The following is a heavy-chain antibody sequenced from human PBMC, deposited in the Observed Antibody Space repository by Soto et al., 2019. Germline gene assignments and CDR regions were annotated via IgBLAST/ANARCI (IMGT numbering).Heavy chain of an antibody. CDR1: GGSFSGYY. J-gene: IGHJ4*02. CDR2: INHSGST. Sequence: QVQLQQWGAGLLKPSETLSLTCAVYGGSFSGYYWSWIRQPPGKGLEWIGEINHSGSTNYNPSLKSRVTISVDTSKNQFSLKLSSVTAADTAVYYCARNRAVAGRGYDYWGQGTLVTVSS. CDR3: ARNRAVAGRGYDY. D-gene: IGHD6-19*01. V-gene: IGHV4-34*01.